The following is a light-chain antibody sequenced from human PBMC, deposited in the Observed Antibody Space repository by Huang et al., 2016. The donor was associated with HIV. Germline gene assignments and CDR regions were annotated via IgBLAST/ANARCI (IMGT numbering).Light chain of an antibody. CDR1: QSVVSN. J-gene: IGKJ1*01. V-gene: IGKV3-15*01. CDR2: GAY. CDR3: QQYNNWPRT. Sequence: IVMTQSPATLSVSPGERATLSCRASQSVVSNLAWYQQKPGQAPRLLIFGAYNMATGIAGRFSGSGSGTEFTLSISSLQSEDSAIYYCQQYNNWPRTFGQGTKVEIK.